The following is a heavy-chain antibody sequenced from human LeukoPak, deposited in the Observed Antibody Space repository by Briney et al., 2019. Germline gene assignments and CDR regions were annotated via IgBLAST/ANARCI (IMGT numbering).Heavy chain of an antibody. V-gene: IGHV1-24*01. CDR3: ATVSDILTGGGNENWFDP. CDR1: GYTFTSYY. D-gene: IGHD3-9*01. Sequence: GASVKVSCKASGYTFTSYYMHWVRQAPGKGLEWMGGFDPEDGETIYAQKFQGRVTMTEDTSTDTAYMELSSLRSEDTAVYYCATVSDILTGGGNENWFDPWGQGTLVTVSS. CDR2: FDPEDGET. J-gene: IGHJ5*02.